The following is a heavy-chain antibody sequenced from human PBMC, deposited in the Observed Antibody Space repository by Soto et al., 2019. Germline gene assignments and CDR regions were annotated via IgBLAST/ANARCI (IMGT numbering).Heavy chain of an antibody. V-gene: IGHV3-23*01. D-gene: IGHD2-2*02. J-gene: IGHJ4*02. CDR1: GFDFNKYA. CDR3: AKDSPSYTTSPFYFDS. CDR2: ITSNGDST. Sequence: GGSLRLSCAAFGFDFNKYAMTWVRQAPGKGLQWVSSITSNGDSTYYADSVKGRFTTSRDNSKNTLYLQMNSLRAGDTAVFYCAKDSPSYTTSPFYFDSWGQGTLVTVSS.